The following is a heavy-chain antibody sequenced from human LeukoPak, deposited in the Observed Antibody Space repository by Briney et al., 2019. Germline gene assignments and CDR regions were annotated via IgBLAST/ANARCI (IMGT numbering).Heavy chain of an antibody. CDR1: GFTFSSYA. V-gene: IGHV3-66*01. CDR3: ARAAGGIAAY. Sequence: PGGSLRLSCAASGFTFSSYAMSWVRQAPGKGLEWVSVIYSGGSTYYADSVKGRFTISRDNSKNTLYLQMNSLRAEDTAVYYCARAAGGIAAYWGQGTLVTVSS. D-gene: IGHD6-25*01. J-gene: IGHJ4*02. CDR2: IYSGGST.